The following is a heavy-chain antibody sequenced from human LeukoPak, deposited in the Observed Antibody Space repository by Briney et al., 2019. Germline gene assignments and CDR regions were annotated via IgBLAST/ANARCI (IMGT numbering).Heavy chain of an antibody. Sequence: SETLSLTCTVSGGSISSYYWSWLRQPPGKGLEWIGYIYYSGSTNYNPSLKSRVTISVDTSKNQFSLKLSSVTAADTAVYYCASPGDSSGYYRYRYWGQGTLVTVSS. V-gene: IGHV4-59*01. D-gene: IGHD3-22*01. CDR3: ASPGDSSGYYRYRY. J-gene: IGHJ4*02. CDR1: GGSISSYY. CDR2: IYYSGST.